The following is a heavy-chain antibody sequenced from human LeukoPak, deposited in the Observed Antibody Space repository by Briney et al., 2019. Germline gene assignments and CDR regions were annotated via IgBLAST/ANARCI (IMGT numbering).Heavy chain of an antibody. D-gene: IGHD1-1*01. CDR2: INPNSGGT. CDR3: ARDNTTTGPFDY. J-gene: IGHJ4*02. CDR1: GYTFTGYY. V-gene: IGHV1-2*02. Sequence: ASVKVSCKASGYTFTGYYMHWVRQAPGQGLEWMGWINPNSGGTNYAQKFQGRVTMTRDTSTSTVYMELSSLRSEDTAVYYCARDNTTTGPFDYWGQGTLVTVSS.